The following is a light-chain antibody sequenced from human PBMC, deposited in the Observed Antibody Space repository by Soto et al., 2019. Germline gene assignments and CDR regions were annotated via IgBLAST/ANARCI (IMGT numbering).Light chain of an antibody. CDR2: ETT. CDR3: CSYADGGTYV. J-gene: IGLJ1*01. V-gene: IGLV2-23*01. Sequence: QSVLTQPASVSGSPGQSITISCTGTSSDVARYNLVSWYQQHPGKAPKVLISETTKRPSGVSDRFSGSKSGNTASLTISGLQAEDEAHYSCCSYADGGTYVFGTGTKVTVL. CDR1: SSDVARYNL.